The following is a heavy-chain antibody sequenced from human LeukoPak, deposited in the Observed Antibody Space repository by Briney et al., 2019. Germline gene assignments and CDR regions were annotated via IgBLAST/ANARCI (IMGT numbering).Heavy chain of an antibody. Sequence: LPGGSLRLSCAASGFMFSSNWMGWVRLAPGKGLEWVANIKEDGTETYYVDSVKGRFTISRDNAKNSLYLQMNSLRVEDTAVYYCAKEGRSLQTYWGQGTLVTVSS. J-gene: IGHJ4*02. D-gene: IGHD5-24*01. CDR1: GFMFSSNW. V-gene: IGHV3-7*03. CDR3: AKEGRSLQTY. CDR2: IKEDGTET.